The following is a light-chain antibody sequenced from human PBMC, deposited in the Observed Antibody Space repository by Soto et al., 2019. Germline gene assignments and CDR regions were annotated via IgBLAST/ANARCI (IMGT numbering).Light chain of an antibody. V-gene: IGKV1-9*01. Sequence: DIRLTQSPSFLSATVGDRVTITCRASQGISSYLAWFQQKPGRAPNLLIYGASTLQSGVPSRFSGSGSGTDFTLTISNLQPEDFATYYCQQLNTYPLTFGQGTRLEI. CDR2: GAS. CDR3: QQLNTYPLT. J-gene: IGKJ5*01. CDR1: QGISSY.